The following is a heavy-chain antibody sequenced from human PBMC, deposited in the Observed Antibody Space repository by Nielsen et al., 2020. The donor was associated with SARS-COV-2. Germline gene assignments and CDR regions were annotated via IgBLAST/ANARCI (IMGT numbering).Heavy chain of an antibody. J-gene: IGHJ4*02. CDR2: IYYSGST. CDR1: GGSISSSSYY. V-gene: IGHV4-39*01. Sequence: SETLSLTCTVSGGSISSSSYYWGWIRQPPGKGLEWIGSIYYSGSTYYNPSLKSRVAISVDTSKNQFSLKLSSVTAADTAVYYCAREDCSGGSCYIDYWGQGTLVTVSS. D-gene: IGHD2-15*01. CDR3: AREDCSGGSCYIDY.